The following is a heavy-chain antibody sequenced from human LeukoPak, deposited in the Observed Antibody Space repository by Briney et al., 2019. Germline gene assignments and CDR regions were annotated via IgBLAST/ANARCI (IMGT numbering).Heavy chain of an antibody. CDR1: GFTFDDYA. Sequence: PGGSLRLSCAASGFTFDDYAMHWVRQAPGKGLEWVSLISWDGGSTYYADSVKGRFTISRDNSKNSLYLQMNSLRAEDTALYYCAKVGGSGSYYNVYYMDVWGKGTTVTVSS. CDR2: ISWDGGST. D-gene: IGHD3-10*01. CDR3: AKVGGSGSYYNVYYMDV. V-gene: IGHV3-43D*03. J-gene: IGHJ6*03.